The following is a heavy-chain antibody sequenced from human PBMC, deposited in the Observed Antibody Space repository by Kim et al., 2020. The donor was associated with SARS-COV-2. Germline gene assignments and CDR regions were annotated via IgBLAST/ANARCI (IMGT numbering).Heavy chain of an antibody. V-gene: IGHV3-48*04. CDR2: ISSSSSTI. CDR3: AREQSWQDVVVTAVWGYYGMDV. J-gene: IGHJ6*02. Sequence: GGSLRLSCAASGFPFSNYNMNWVRQAPGKGLECVSYISSSSSTIYYADSVKGRFTISRDNAKNSLYLQMNSLRAEDMAVYYCAREQSWQDVVVTAVWGYYGMDVWGQGTAVTVSS. D-gene: IGHD2-21*02. CDR1: GFPFSNYN.